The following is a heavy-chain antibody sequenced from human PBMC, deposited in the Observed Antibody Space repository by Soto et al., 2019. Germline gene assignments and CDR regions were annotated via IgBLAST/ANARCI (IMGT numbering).Heavy chain of an antibody. CDR3: TRAGITFGGLMQYYLDY. J-gene: IGHJ4*02. CDR1: GFTFGDYA. CDR2: IRSKAYGGTT. V-gene: IGHV3-49*03. D-gene: IGHD3-16*01. Sequence: PGGSLRLSCTASGFTFGDYAMSWFRQAPGKGLEWVGFIRSKAYGGTTEYAASVKGRFTISRDDSKSIAYLQMNSLKTEDTAVYYCTRAGITFGGLMQYYLDYWGQGTLVTVSS.